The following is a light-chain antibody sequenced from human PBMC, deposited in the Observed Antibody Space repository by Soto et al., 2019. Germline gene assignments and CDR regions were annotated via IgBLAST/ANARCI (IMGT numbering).Light chain of an antibody. CDR1: QSVSSSS. V-gene: IGKV3-20*01. CDR3: QQYGRSPNT. Sequence: EIVLTQSPGTLSLSLGERATLPCRASQSVSSSSLAWYQQKPGQAPRLLIYGASSRATGIPDRFSGSGSGTDFTLTISRLEPEDFAVYYCQQYGRSPNTFGPGTKVDI. CDR2: GAS. J-gene: IGKJ3*01.